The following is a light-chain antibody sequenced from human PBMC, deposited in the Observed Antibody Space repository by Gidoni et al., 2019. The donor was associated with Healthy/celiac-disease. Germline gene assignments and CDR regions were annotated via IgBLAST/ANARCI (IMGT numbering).Light chain of an antibody. CDR1: QSVSSN. Sequence: EIVMTQSPATLSVSPGERATLSCRASQSVSSNLAWYQQKPGQAPRLLIFGASTRATGIPASFSGSGSGTEFTLTISSLQSEDFAVYYCQPYNNWPLPFGGGTKVEIK. J-gene: IGKJ4*01. V-gene: IGKV3-15*01. CDR2: GAS. CDR3: QPYNNWPLP.